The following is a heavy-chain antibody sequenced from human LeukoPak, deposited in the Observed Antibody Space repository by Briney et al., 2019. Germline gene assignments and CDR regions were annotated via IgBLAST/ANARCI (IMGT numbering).Heavy chain of an antibody. Sequence: SETRSLTCTVYGRSISSYYCSWIRQPPGRGLEWVGYIYYRGSINYDTSLKSRVTISVATSLDISKNQFCLKLSSVTAADTAVYYCARLRLVGGDWYFD. CDR3: ARLRLVGGDWYFD. CDR2: IYYRGSI. CDR1: GRSISSYY. D-gene: IGHD3-10*01. V-gene: IGHV4-59*01. J-gene: IGHJ2*01.